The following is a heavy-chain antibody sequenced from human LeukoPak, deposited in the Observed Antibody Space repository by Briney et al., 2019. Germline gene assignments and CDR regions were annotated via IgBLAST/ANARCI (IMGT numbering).Heavy chain of an antibody. CDR2: ISYDGSNK. V-gene: IGHV3-30*04. Sequence: GGSLRLSRAASGFTFSSYAMHWVRQAPGKGLEWVAVISYDGSNKYYADSVKGRFTISRDNSKNTLYLQMNSLRAEDTAVYYCARADCSGGSCYFHQNQPADYWGQGTLVTVSS. D-gene: IGHD2-15*01. J-gene: IGHJ4*02. CDR3: ARADCSGGSCYFHQNQPADY. CDR1: GFTFSSYA.